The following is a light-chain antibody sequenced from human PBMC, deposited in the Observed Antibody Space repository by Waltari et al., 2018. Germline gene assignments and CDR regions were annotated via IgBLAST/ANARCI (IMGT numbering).Light chain of an antibody. CDR1: APNIRGNL. J-gene: IGLJ3*02. CDR3: ASWDDSLNGHWV. V-gene: IGLV1-44*01. Sequence: QSVLTQPPSASGTPGQRVTISCSGSAPNIRGNLVNRYQQLPGKAPKLLSYRSDLRPSGVPDRFSGSKSGTSASLAISGLQSEDEADYFCASWDDSLNGHWVFGGGTKVTVL. CDR2: RSD.